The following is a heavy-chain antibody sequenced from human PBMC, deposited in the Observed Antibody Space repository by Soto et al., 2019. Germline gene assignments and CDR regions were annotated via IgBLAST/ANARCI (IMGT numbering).Heavy chain of an antibody. Sequence: EVQLLESGGGFVQPGGSLRLSCAASGFTFSSYAMSWVRQAPGKGLEWVSAISGRGGSTYYADSVKSRFTISRDNSKNTLYLQMNRLRAEDTAVYYCAKGGYYDNATRLDYWGQGTLVIVSS. CDR2: ISGRGGST. J-gene: IGHJ4*02. CDR3: AKGGYYDNATRLDY. D-gene: IGHD3-22*01. CDR1: GFTFSSYA. V-gene: IGHV3-23*01.